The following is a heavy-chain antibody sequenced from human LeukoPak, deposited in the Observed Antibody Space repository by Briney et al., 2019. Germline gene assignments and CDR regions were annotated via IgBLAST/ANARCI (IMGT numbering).Heavy chain of an antibody. CDR3: ARHSGSLDS. CDR1: GFTFGDHA. CDR2: IRGKVYGETT. V-gene: IGHV3-49*04. Sequence: GGSLRLSCAASGFTFGDHAMSWVRQAPGKGLEWVGFIRGKVYGETTEYAASVRGRFTISKDDSRTIAYLQMNSLKPEDTAVYYCARHSGSLDSWGQGTLVTVSS. D-gene: IGHD1-26*01. J-gene: IGHJ4*02.